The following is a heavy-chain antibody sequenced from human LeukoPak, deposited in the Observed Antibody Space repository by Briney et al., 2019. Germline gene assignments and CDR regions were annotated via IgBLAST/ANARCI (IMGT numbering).Heavy chain of an antibody. V-gene: IGHV3-48*02. J-gene: IGHJ4*02. CDR2: ITSSSSTI. CDR1: GFTFSNYA. D-gene: IGHD3-10*01. CDR3: ARGDGWFGELLNFDY. Sequence: GGSLRLSCAASGFTFSNYAMTWVRQAPGKGLEWVSYITSSSSTIYYADSVKGRFTISRDNAKNSLYLQMNSLRDEDTAVYYCARGDGWFGELLNFDYWGQGTLVTVSS.